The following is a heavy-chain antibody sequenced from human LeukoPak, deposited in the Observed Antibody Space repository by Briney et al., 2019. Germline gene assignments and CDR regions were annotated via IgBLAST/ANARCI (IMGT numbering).Heavy chain of an antibody. V-gene: IGHV4-4*07. CDR1: GGSFSGYY. J-gene: IGHJ2*01. D-gene: IGHD3-3*01. CDR2: IYTSGST. CDR3: ARDASSVLRFLEWLSPQGYFDL. Sequence: SETLSLTCAVYGGSFSGYYWSWIRQPAGKGLEWIGRIYTSGSTNYNPSLKSRVTISVDTSKNQFSLKLSSVTAADTAVYYCARDASSVLRFLEWLSPQGYFDLWGRGTLVTVSS.